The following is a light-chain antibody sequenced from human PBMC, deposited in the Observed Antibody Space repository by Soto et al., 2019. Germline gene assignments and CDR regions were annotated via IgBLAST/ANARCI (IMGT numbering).Light chain of an antibody. CDR3: TSPTPGSLYV. Sequence: QSALTQPASVSGSPGQSITISCTGTSRDVGNYNYVSWYQQYPGRVPKLLIYMVSNRASGVSNRFSGSKSGNTASLTISGLQAEDEAAYFCTSPTPGSLYVFGTGTKVTVL. CDR2: MVS. CDR1: SRDVGNYNY. J-gene: IGLJ1*01. V-gene: IGLV2-14*01.